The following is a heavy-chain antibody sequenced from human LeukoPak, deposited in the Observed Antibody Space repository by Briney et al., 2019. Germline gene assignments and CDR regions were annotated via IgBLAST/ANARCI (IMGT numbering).Heavy chain of an antibody. D-gene: IGHD5-18*01. CDR1: GGSISSYY. J-gene: IGHJ5*02. V-gene: IGHV4-59*08. CDR2: IYYSGST. CDR3: VRTIQQAVRWFDP. Sequence: SETLSLTCTVSGGSISSYYWSWIRQPPGKGLEWIGYIYYSGSTNYNPSLKSRVTISVDTSKNQFSLKLSSVAAADTAVYYCVRTIQQAVRWFDPWGQGTLVTVSS.